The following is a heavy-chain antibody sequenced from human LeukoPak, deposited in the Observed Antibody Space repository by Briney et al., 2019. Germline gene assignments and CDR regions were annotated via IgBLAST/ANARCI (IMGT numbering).Heavy chain of an antibody. CDR3: ATSGSYFPFGY. V-gene: IGHV3-48*03. J-gene: IGHJ4*02. CDR1: GFTFSSYE. D-gene: IGHD1-26*01. Sequence: GGSLRLSXAASGFTFSSYEMNWVRQAPGKGLEWVSYISSGGSTIYYADSVKGRFTISRDNAKNSLYLRMNSLRAEDTAVYYCATSGSYFPFGYWGQGTLVTVSS. CDR2: ISSGGSTI.